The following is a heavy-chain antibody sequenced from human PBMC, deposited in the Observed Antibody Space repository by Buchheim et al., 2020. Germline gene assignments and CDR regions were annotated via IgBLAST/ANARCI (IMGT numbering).Heavy chain of an antibody. CDR1: GFTFSDYY. D-gene: IGHD3-22*01. J-gene: IGHJ4*02. CDR2: ISTDGSTI. V-gene: IGHV3-11*01. CDR3: ARTYAPYYYDSSGYYSGY. Sequence: QVQLVESGGGLVKPGGSLRLSCAASGFTFSDYYMSWIRQAPGKGLEWVSYISTDGSTIYYADSVTGRFTISRDNAKNSLYLQITTLRAEDTAVYYCARTYAPYYYDSSGYYSGYWGQGTL.